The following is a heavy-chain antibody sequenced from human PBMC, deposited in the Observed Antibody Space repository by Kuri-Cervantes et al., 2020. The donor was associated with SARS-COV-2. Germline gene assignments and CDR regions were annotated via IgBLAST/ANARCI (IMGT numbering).Heavy chain of an antibody. D-gene: IGHD6-13*01. J-gene: IGHJ5*02. Sequence: SQTLSLTCTVSGGSIRSGSYYWGWIRQSPGKGLEWIGRIYYSGNTLYNPSLKSRLTISVDTSKKQFSLTLSSVTAADTAGYYCARDRGRIASAGMGWFDPWGQGTRGTVSS. V-gene: IGHV4-39*07. CDR2: IYYSGNT. CDR3: ARDRGRIASAGMGWFDP. CDR1: GGSIRSGSYY.